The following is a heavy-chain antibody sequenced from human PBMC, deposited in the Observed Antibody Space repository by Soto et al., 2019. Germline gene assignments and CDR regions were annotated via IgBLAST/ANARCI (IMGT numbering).Heavy chain of an antibody. Sequence: GESLKISCKGSGYPFTTYWLAWVRQMPGKGLEWMGIIYPGDSDTRYSPSFQGQVTISVDKSISTAYLQWSSLKASDTAMYYCARHQVFGYSSPFDNWGQGALVTVSS. J-gene: IGHJ4*02. CDR1: GYPFTTYW. CDR3: ARHQVFGYSSPFDN. D-gene: IGHD5-12*01. CDR2: IYPGDSDT. V-gene: IGHV5-51*01.